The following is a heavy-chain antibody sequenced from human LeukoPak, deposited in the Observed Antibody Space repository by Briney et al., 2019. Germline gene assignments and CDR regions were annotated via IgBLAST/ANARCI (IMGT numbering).Heavy chain of an antibody. CDR1: GFTFSSYA. Sequence: GGSLRLSCAASGFTFSSYAMSWVRQAPGKGLEWVSAISGSGGSTYYAGSVKGRFTISRDNSKNTLYLQMNSLRAEDTAVYYCAKDRRGVATTYYGMDVWGQGTTVTVSS. D-gene: IGHD5-12*01. J-gene: IGHJ6*02. V-gene: IGHV3-23*01. CDR2: ISGSGGST. CDR3: AKDRRGVATTYYGMDV.